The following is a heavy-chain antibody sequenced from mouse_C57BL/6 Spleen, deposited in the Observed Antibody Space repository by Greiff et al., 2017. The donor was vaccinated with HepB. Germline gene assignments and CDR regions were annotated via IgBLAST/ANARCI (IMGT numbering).Heavy chain of an antibody. CDR2: IDPETGGT. D-gene: IGHD2-4*01. CDR1: GYTFTDYE. Sequence: VQLQQSGAELVRPGASVTLSCKASGYTFTDYEMHWVKQTPVHGLEWIGAIDPETGGTAYNQKFKGKAILTADKSSSTAYMELRSLTSEDSAVYYCTREIGYDYDEAWFAYWGQGTLVTVSA. V-gene: IGHV1-15*01. CDR3: TREIGYDYDEAWFAY. J-gene: IGHJ3*01.